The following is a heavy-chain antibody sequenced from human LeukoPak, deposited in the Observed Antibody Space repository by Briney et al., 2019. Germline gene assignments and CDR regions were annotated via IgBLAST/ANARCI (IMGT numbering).Heavy chain of an antibody. D-gene: IGHD1-1*01. V-gene: IGHV1-2*02. CDR1: GDTFTGYY. CDR2: INPNSGGT. J-gene: IGHJ3*02. CDR3: ARDQSLLPWKGAFDI. Sequence: ASVKVSCKASGDTFTGYYMHWVRQAPGQGLEWMGWINPNSGGTNYAQKFQGRVTMTRDTSISTAYMELSRLRSDDTAVYYCARDQSLLPWKGAFDIWGQGTMVTVSS.